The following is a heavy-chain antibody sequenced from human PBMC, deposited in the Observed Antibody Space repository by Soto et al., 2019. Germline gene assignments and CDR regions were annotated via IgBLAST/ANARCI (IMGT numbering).Heavy chain of an antibody. J-gene: IGHJ4*02. Sequence: SETLSLTCTVSGGYINNAEDNWTWIRQPPGKGLEYIGYITYSGNTFYKSSLKSRIKMSVHTSKNQFSLRLTSVTAPDTALYYCASDRRHLHETTGRIDSWGPGMLVT. CDR3: ASDRRHLHETTGRIDS. D-gene: IGHD1-7*01. CDR2: ITYSGNT. CDR1: GGYINNAEDN. V-gene: IGHV4-30-4*01.